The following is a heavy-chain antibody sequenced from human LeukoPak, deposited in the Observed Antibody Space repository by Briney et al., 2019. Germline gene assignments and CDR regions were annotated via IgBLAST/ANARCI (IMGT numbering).Heavy chain of an antibody. J-gene: IGHJ4*02. CDR1: GFTFSDHG. V-gene: IGHV3-23*01. CDR3: AKNSGTYYY. Sequence: GGSLRLSCAACGFTFSDHGMTWVRQAPGRGLEWVSTVSDSGGSTYYADSVKGRFTISRDNSNNTVYLQMDSLRVDDTGVYFCAKNSGTYYYWGQGTLVTVSS. D-gene: IGHD1-26*01. CDR2: VSDSGGST.